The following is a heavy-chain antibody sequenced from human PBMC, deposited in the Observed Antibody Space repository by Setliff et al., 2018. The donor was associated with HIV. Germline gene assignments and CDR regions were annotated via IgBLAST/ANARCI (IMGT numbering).Heavy chain of an antibody. CDR2: IYDSGSP. CDR1: GGSTSNEY. Sequence: SETLSLTCTVSGGSTSNEYWSWIRQHPGKGLEWIGYIYDSGSPKYNPSLKSRVTISIDTSKSQISLKLTSVTAADTAMYHCARVYYFDSSGYYQRGDVFDIWGQGTMVTVSS. J-gene: IGHJ3*02. D-gene: IGHD3-22*01. CDR3: ARVYYFDSSGYYQRGDVFDI. V-gene: IGHV4-59*01.